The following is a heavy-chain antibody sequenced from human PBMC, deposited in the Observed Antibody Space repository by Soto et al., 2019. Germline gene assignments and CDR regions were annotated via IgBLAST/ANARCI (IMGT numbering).Heavy chain of an antibody. Sequence: PGGSLRLSCAASGFTFSSYAMSWVRQAPGKGLEWVSAISGSGDSTYYADSVKGRFTISRDNSKNTLYLQMNSLRAEDTAVYYCANTGYSSGWYPDPDDAFDIWGQGTMVTVSS. CDR2: ISGSGDST. J-gene: IGHJ3*02. D-gene: IGHD6-19*01. V-gene: IGHV3-23*01. CDR1: GFTFSSYA. CDR3: ANTGYSSGWYPDPDDAFDI.